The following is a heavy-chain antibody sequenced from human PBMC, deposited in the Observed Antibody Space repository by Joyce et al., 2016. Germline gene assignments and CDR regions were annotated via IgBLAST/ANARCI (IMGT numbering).Heavy chain of an antibody. CDR3: ARAHREVVGATNHWFDP. D-gene: IGHD3-22*01. Sequence: QVQLVQSAAEVKKPGASVRISCEASGYNFTRYAIHWMRQAPGHTFEWMGWSNGGDGNTTYSQKFQGRVIITRETSASTAYMELSSLTSEDTALYYCARAHREVVGATNHWFDPWGQGTLVIVSS. J-gene: IGHJ5*02. CDR1: GYNFTRYA. CDR2: SNGGDGNT. V-gene: IGHV1-3*01.